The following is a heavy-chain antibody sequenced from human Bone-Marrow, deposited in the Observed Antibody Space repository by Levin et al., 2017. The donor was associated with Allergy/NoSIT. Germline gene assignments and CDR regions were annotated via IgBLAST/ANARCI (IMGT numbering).Heavy chain of an antibody. CDR2: IYSGGST. V-gene: IGHV3-53*01. J-gene: IGHJ4*02. CDR3: ARGWFGELLSH. Sequence: ASVKVSCAASGFTVSSNYMSWVRQAPGKGPEWVSVIYSGGSTYYADSVKGRFTISRDNSKNTLYLQMNSLNAEDTAVYYCARGWFGELLSHWGQGTLVTFSS. D-gene: IGHD3-10*01. CDR1: GFTVSSNY.